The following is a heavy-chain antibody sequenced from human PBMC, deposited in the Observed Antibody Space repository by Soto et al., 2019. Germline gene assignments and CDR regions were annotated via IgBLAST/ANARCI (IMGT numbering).Heavy chain of an antibody. CDR1: GFTFTRYS. J-gene: IGHJ4*02. V-gene: IGHV3-21*06. CDR2: ISSTTNYI. Sequence: PGGSLRLSCAASGFTFTRYSMNWVRQAPGQGLEWVSSISSTTNYIYYGDSVKGRFTISRDNAKNSLYLEMNSLRAEDTAVYYCARESEDLTSNFDYWGQGTLVTVSS. CDR3: ARESEDLTSNFDY.